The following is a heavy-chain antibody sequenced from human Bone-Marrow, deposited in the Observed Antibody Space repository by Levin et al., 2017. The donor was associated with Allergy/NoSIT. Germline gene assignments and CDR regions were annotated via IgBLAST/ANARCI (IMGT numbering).Heavy chain of an antibody. CDR2: INHSGTT. V-gene: IGHV4-34*01. D-gene: IGHD3-16*01. J-gene: IGHJ3*02. Sequence: SETLSLTCGVSGGSFTAYYWSWLRQSPEKGLEWIGEINHSGTTNYNPSLKSRFTISVDANKKQFSLKVASMTAADTAVYFCGRGRFFAFDIWGQGTTVVVSS. CDR1: GGSFTAYY. CDR3: GRGRFFAFDI.